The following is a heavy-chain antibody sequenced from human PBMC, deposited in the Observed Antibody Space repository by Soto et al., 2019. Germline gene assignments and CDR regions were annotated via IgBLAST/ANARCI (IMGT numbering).Heavy chain of an antibody. J-gene: IGHJ3*02. D-gene: IGHD1-1*01. CDR2: SVVGSGNT. CDR3: AADRVRRHPSPSYNWNAPDAFDI. Sequence: SVKVSCKASGFTFNSSAMQRVPKARDQRVEWIGWSVVGSGNTNYAQKFQERVPITRDMSTSTAYMELSSLRSEDTAVYYCAADRVRRHPSPSYNWNAPDAFDIWGQGTMVTVSS. V-gene: IGHV1-58*02. CDR1: GFTFNSSA.